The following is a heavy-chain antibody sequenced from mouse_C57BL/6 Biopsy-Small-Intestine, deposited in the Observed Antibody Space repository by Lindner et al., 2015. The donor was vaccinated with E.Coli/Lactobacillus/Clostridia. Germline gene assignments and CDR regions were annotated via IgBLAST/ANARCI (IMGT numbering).Heavy chain of an antibody. CDR2: INRSGDRS. J-gene: IGHJ4*01. CDR1: GFTFTSYY. Sequence: SVKVSCKTSGFTFTSYYMHWVRQAPGQGLEWMGTINRSGDRSTYAQKYQGRVTVTRDTSTSTVYMELGSLTSEDTAMYYCARDLDGGWTLDYWGQGTLVTVSS. D-gene: IGHD1-1*01. V-gene: IGHV1S14*01. CDR3: ARDLDGGWTLDY.